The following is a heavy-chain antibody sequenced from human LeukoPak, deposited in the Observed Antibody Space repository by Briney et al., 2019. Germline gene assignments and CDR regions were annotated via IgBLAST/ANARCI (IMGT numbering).Heavy chain of an antibody. CDR2: IYYSGST. Sequence: PSETLSLTCAVYGGSFSGYYWGWLRQPPGKGLEWIGSIYYSGSTYYNPSLKSRVTISVDTSKNQFSLKLSSVTAADTAVYYCAQQSPRQPDYWGQGTLVTVSS. J-gene: IGHJ4*02. D-gene: IGHD2-2*01. CDR3: AQQSPRQPDY. CDR1: GGSFSGYY. V-gene: IGHV4-39*01.